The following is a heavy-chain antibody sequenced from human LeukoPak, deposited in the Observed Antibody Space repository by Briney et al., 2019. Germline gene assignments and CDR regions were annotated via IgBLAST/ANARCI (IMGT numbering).Heavy chain of an antibody. Sequence: GASVRVSCKASGGTFSSYAISWVRQAPGQGLEWMGRISTIFGIANYAQTFQGRVTITADKSTSTAYMELSSLRSEDTAVDYCARSDIVLMVYAIAPFDYWGQGTLVTVSS. V-gene: IGHV1-69*10. CDR2: ISTIFGIA. J-gene: IGHJ4*02. CDR1: GGTFSSYA. CDR3: ARSDIVLMVYAIAPFDY. D-gene: IGHD2-8*01.